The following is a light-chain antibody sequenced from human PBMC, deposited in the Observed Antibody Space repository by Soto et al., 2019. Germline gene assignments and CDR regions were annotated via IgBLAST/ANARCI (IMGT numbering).Light chain of an antibody. CDR2: EVT. CDR1: SSDVGGHDY. Sequence: QSVLTQVASVSGSPGQSITISCTATSSDVGGHDYVSWYLQHPGKAPKLLIYEVTNRPSGVSNRFSGSKSGNTASLTISGLQAEDEANYYCNSYTTLSNRVFGTGTKLTVL. V-gene: IGLV2-14*01. J-gene: IGLJ1*01. CDR3: NSYTTLSNRV.